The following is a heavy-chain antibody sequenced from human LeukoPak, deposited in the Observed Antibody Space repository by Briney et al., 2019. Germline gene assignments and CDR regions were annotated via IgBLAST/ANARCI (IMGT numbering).Heavy chain of an antibody. D-gene: IGHD2-21*01. V-gene: IGHV5-51*01. J-gene: IGHJ6*02. CDR2: TYPGDSDT. CDR3: ARQGAYYYYSMDF. CDR1: GCSFISYG. Sequence: GESLKISCQGSGCSFISYGIAWVRQMPGKGLEWMGITYPGDSDTRYSPSFQGQVTISADKSISTAYLQWSSLKASDTAMYYCARQGAYYYYSMDFWGQGTTVTVSS.